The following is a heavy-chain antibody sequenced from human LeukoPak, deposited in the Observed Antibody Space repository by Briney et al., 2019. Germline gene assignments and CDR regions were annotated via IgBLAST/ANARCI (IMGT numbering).Heavy chain of an antibody. CDR2: IRNKANSYTT. V-gene: IGHV3-72*01. CDR1: GFTFSDHY. CDR3: ASTFPYCGGGSCAL. D-gene: IGHD2-15*01. Sequence: GGSLRLSCAASGFTFSDHYMDWVRQAPGKGLEWVGRIRNKANSYTTEYAASVKGRFTISRDDSKNSLYLQMNSLRAEDTAIYYCASTFPYCGGGSCALGGQGTLVTVSS. J-gene: IGHJ4*02.